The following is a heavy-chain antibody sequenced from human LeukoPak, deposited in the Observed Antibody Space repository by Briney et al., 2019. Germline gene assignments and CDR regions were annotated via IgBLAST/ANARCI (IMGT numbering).Heavy chain of an antibody. CDR3: ARGSSSWATFDY. Sequence: ASVKVSCKASGGTFSSYAISWVRQAPGQGLEWMGGIIPIFGTANYAQKFQGRVTITADKSTSTAYMELSSLRSEDTAVYYCARGSSSWATFDYWGQGTLVTVSS. V-gene: IGHV1-69*06. CDR1: GGTFSSYA. J-gene: IGHJ4*02. CDR2: IIPIFGTA. D-gene: IGHD6-13*01.